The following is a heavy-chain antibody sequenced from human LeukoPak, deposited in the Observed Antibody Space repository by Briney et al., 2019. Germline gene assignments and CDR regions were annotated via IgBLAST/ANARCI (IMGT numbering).Heavy chain of an antibody. D-gene: IGHD6-13*01. CDR2: ISSSGSTI. J-gene: IGHJ4*02. V-gene: IGHV3-11*04. CDR1: GSTFSDYY. CDR3: ARDNGAAAVNFDY. Sequence: GGSLRLSCAASGSTFSDYYMSWIRQAPGKGLEWVSYISSSGSTIYYADSVKGRFTISRDNAKNSLYLQMNSLRAEDTAVYYCARDNGAAAVNFDYWGQGTLVTVSS.